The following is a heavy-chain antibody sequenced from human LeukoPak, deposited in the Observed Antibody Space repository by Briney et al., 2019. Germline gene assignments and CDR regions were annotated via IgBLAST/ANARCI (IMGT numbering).Heavy chain of an antibody. V-gene: IGHV3-21*01. J-gene: IGHJ4*02. CDR1: GFTFSGYS. D-gene: IGHD2-2*01. CDR2: VSTTGYYI. Sequence: GGSLRLSCAASGFTFSGYSMNWVRQAPGKGPEWVSSVSTTGYYIYYADSVKGRFSISRDNAKNSLYLQMNSLRAEDTAVYYCARGGDCGTTSCYYFDFWGQGTRVTVSS. CDR3: ARGGDCGTTSCYYFDF.